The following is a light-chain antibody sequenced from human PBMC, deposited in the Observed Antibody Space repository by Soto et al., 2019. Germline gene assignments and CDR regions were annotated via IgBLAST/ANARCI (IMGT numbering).Light chain of an antibody. Sequence: EIVMTQSPATLSVSPGERATLSSRASQSVGTNLACYQQKPGQAPRLLTYGAPTRATGIPARFSGSGSGTEFTLAMSGLQCEDFAVDYCQQYNNWPARFGQGTKVVIK. CDR1: QSVGTN. J-gene: IGKJ1*01. CDR2: GAP. CDR3: QQYNNWPAR. V-gene: IGKV3-15*01.